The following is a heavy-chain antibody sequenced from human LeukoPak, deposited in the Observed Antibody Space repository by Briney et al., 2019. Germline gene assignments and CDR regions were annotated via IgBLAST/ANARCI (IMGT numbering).Heavy chain of an antibody. D-gene: IGHD5-18*01. CDR1: GYTFTGYY. V-gene: IGHV1-2*02. J-gene: IGHJ5*02. Sequence: ASVKVSCKASGYTFTGYYMHWVRQAPGQGLEWMGWINPNSGGTNYAQKFQGRVTMTRDTSISTAYMELSRLRSDDTAVYYCARTITAMVTGWFDPWGQGTLVTVSS. CDR3: ARTITAMVTGWFDP. CDR2: INPNSGGT.